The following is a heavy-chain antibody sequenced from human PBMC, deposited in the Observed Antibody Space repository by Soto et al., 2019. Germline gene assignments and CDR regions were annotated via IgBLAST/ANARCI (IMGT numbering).Heavy chain of an antibody. Sequence: LRLSCAASGFTFSSYSMNWVRQAPGKGLEWVSSISSSSSYIYYADSVKGRFTISRDNAKNSLYLQMNSLRAEDTAVYYCAREDSDDLWSGYYSYYYYGMDVWGQGTTVTVSS. J-gene: IGHJ6*02. CDR1: GFTFSSYS. D-gene: IGHD3-3*01. CDR3: AREDSDDLWSGYYSYYYYGMDV. V-gene: IGHV3-21*01. CDR2: ISSSSSYI.